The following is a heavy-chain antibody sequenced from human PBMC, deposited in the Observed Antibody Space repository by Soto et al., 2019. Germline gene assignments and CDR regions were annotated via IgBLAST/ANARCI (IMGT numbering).Heavy chain of an antibody. D-gene: IGHD3-22*01. CDR3: ARAGDGLVIDAFDI. Sequence: QVQLQESGPGLVKPSGTLSLTCAVSGGSISSSNWWSWVRQPPGKGLEWLGEIYHSGSTNYNPSLKSRVTISVDTSKTPFSLNLSSVNAAVPAVYYCARAGDGLVIDAFDIWGQGTMVTVSS. CDR2: IYHSGST. V-gene: IGHV4-4*02. CDR1: GGSISSSNW. J-gene: IGHJ3*02.